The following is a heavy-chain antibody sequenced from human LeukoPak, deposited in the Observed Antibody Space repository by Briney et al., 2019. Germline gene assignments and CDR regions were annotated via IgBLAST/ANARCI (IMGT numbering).Heavy chain of an antibody. D-gene: IGHD2-21*01. V-gene: IGHV3-48*02. CDR2: ITSNLATV. CDR3: ARSVEGHFDY. J-gene: IGHJ4*02. Sequence: PGGSLGLSCAASGFTFNIYSMNWVRLAPGKGLEWISYITSNLATVRYADSVRGRFTISRDNAGKSLFLHMNSLRDDDTAVYYCARSVEGHFDYWGQGTLVTVSS. CDR1: GFTFNIYS.